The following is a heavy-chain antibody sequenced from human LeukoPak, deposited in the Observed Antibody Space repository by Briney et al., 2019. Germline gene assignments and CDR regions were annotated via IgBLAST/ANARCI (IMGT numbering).Heavy chain of an antibody. D-gene: IGHD3-22*01. CDR3: ARLSRSYYDSSGYPLPDY. CDR1: GGSISSYY. J-gene: IGHJ4*02. CDR2: IYYSGST. Sequence: SETLSLTCTVSGGSISSYYWSWIRQPPGKGLEWIGYIYYSGSTNYNPSLKSRVTISVDTSKNQFSLKLSSVTAADTAVYYCARLSRSYYDSSGYPLPDYWGQGTLVSVSS. V-gene: IGHV4-59*08.